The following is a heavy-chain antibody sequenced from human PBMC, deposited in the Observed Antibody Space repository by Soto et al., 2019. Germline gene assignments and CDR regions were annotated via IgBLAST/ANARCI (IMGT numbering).Heavy chain of an antibody. J-gene: IGHJ5*02. CDR1: GFSLSTSGVG. Sequence: QITLKESGPTLVKPTQTLTLTCTFSGFSLSTSGVGVGWIRQPPGKALEWLALIYWDDDKRYSPSLKSRLTITNHTSKNQVVLTMTNIDPVDTTTYYCAHSDIVVVPVWFDPWGQGTLVTVSS. V-gene: IGHV2-5*02. CDR3: AHSDIVVVPVWFDP. D-gene: IGHD2-2*01. CDR2: IYWDDDK.